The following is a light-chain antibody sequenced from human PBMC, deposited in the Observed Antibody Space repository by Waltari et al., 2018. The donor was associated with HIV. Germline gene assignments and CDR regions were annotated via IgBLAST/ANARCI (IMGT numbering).Light chain of an antibody. V-gene: IGKV1-33*01. CDR1: QYISNY. J-gene: IGKJ4*01. Sequence: IQMTQSPSSLSASVGDRVTITCQPNQYISNYLNWYQQKPGKAPKLLIYDASNLERGVPSRFSGGGSGTHFTFTIASLQPEDVATYYCQQYDSRHLVTFGGGTKVEIK. CDR2: DAS. CDR3: QQYDSRHLVT.